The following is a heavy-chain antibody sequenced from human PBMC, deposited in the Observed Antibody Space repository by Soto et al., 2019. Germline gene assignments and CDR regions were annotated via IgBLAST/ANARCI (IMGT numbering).Heavy chain of an antibody. Sequence: GESLKISCKGSGYSFAGYWIGWVRQMPGKGLDWLGVIYPGDSDTRYSPSFHGQVTISADKSISTAYLQWSSLKASDTAMYFCARLPGVRGVFDGFNVWGQGTMVTVSS. CDR2: IYPGDSDT. CDR1: GYSFAGYW. V-gene: IGHV5-51*01. J-gene: IGHJ3*01. D-gene: IGHD3-10*01. CDR3: ARLPGVRGVFDGFNV.